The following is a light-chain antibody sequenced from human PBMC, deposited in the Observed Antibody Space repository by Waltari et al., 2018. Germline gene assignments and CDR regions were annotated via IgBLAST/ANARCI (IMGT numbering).Light chain of an antibody. Sequence: EIVLTQSPATLSLSPGERATLSCRASQSVNNRLAWYQQKPGQAPRLLIYDASTRATGIPARFSGSGSGTDFTLTISSLEPEDFAVYYCQYRGHWPPGATFGPGTKVEIK. CDR1: QSVNNR. J-gene: IGKJ3*01. CDR3: QYRGHWPPGAT. CDR2: DAS. V-gene: IGKV3-11*01.